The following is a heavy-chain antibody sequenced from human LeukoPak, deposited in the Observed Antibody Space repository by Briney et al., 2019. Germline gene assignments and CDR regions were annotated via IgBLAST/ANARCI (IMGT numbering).Heavy chain of an antibody. Sequence: YGMNWVRQAPGKGLEWVSAISDTGGNKYYADSVKGRFTISRDNPRNTLYLQVNSLRAEDTAIYYCAKRIQYSSSSAYFDYWGQGTLVTVSS. CDR3: AKRIQYSSSSAYFDY. CDR1: YG. J-gene: IGHJ4*02. CDR2: ISDTGGNK. D-gene: IGHD6-6*01. V-gene: IGHV3-23*01.